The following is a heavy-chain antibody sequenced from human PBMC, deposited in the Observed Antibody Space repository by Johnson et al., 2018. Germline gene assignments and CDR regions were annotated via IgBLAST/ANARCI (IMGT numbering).Heavy chain of an antibody. V-gene: IGHV3-23*01. CDR2: IDGSGGSA. J-gene: IGHJ3*02. Sequence: VQLQESGGGLVQPGGSLRLSCAASGFTFSSYAMSWVRQAPGKGLEWVSGIDGSGGSAYYADSVKARFTIARDNSKNTLYLQMNTLRAEDTAVDYCAREMGVYGSGSHDAFDIWGQGTMVIVSS. CDR3: AREMGVYGSGSHDAFDI. D-gene: IGHD3-10*01. CDR1: GFTFSSYA.